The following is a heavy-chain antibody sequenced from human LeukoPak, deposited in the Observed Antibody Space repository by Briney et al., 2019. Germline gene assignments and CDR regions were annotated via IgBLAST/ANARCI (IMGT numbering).Heavy chain of an antibody. J-gene: IGHJ4*02. CDR1: GFTVSSNY. CDR2: IYSGGSI. Sequence: QPGGSLRLSCAASGFTVSSNYMNWVRQAPGKGLEWVSVIYSGGSIYYADSVKGRFTISRDNSKNTLYLQMNSLRAEDTAVYYCARDRVVPAAAFDYWGQGTLVTVSS. V-gene: IGHV3-53*05. D-gene: IGHD2-2*01. CDR3: ARDRVVPAAAFDY.